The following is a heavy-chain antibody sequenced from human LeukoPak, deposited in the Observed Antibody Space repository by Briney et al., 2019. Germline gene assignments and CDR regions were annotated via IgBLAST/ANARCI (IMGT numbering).Heavy chain of an antibody. CDR1: GGSFSGYY. J-gene: IGHJ5*02. CDR2: INHSGST. D-gene: IGHD1-14*01. Sequence: KPSETLSLTCAVYGGSFSGYYWSWIRQPPGKGLEWIGEINHSGSTNYNPSLKSRVTISVDTSKNQFSLKLSSVTAADTAVYYCARDKPTGPVLAAWGQGTLVTVSS. CDR3: ARDKPTGPVLAA. V-gene: IGHV4-34*01.